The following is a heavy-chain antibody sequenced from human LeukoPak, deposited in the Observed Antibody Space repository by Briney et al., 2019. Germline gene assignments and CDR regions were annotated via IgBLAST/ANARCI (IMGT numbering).Heavy chain of an antibody. CDR1: GFTFDDYA. V-gene: IGHV3-9*03. J-gene: IGHJ3*02. Sequence: GRSLRLSCAASGFTFDDYAMHWVRQAPGKGLEWVSGISWNSGSIGYADSVKGRFTISRDNAKNSLYLQMNSLRAEDMALYYCAKGGLKGLYYYDSSGLVDAFDIWGQGTMVTVSS. CDR2: ISWNSGSI. CDR3: AKGGLKGLYYYDSSGLVDAFDI. D-gene: IGHD3-22*01.